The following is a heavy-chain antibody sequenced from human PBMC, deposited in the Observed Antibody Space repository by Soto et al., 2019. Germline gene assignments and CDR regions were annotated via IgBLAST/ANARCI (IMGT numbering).Heavy chain of an antibody. CDR3: ARDGVDTAMVISHTLDYGMDV. D-gene: IGHD5-18*01. Sequence: QVQLQQWGAGLLKPSETLSLTCAVYGGSFSGYYWSWIRQPPGKGLEWLGEINHSGSTNYNPSLKSRVSISVDTSKNQFSLKLSSVTAADTAVYYCARDGVDTAMVISHTLDYGMDVWGQGTTVTVSS. J-gene: IGHJ6*02. V-gene: IGHV4-34*01. CDR2: INHSGST. CDR1: GGSFSGYY.